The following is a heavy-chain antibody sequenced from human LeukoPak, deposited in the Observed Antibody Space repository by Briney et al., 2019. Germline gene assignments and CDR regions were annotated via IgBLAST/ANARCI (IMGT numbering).Heavy chain of an antibody. CDR2: IYTSGSS. D-gene: IGHD6-6*01. CDR3: ESLLGPRPPIAPRPYFDY. CDR1: GGSISSYY. Sequence: PSETLSLTCTVSGGSISSYYWSWIRQPPGKGLEWIGYIYTSGSSNYNPSLKSRVTISVDTSKNQFSLKLSSVTAADTAVYYCESLLGPRPPIAPRPYFDYGGQETLVTVS. V-gene: IGHV4-4*09. J-gene: IGHJ4*02.